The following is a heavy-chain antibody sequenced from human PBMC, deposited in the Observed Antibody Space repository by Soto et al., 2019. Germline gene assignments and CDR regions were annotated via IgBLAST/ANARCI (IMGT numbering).Heavy chain of an antibody. CDR2: ISGSGSIT. D-gene: IGHD2-15*01. J-gene: IGHJ4*02. CDR3: AKGDCSGGRCYRGFDY. V-gene: IGHV3-23*01. CDR1: GFTFSSYA. Sequence: EVQLLESGGGLVQPGGSLRLSCVASGFTFSSYAMSWVRQAPGKGLEWVAAISGSGSITSYADSAKGRFTISRDNAKNTVFLQMTGLRAEDTAVYFCAKGDCSGGRCYRGFDYWGQGTLVTVSS.